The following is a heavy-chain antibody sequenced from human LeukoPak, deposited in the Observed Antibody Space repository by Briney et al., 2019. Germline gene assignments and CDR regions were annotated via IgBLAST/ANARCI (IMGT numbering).Heavy chain of an antibody. CDR1: GYTFTSYD. V-gene: IGHV1-8*01. Sequence: ASVTVSFKASGYTFTSYDINWVRQAPGQGLEWMGWMNPNSGNTGYAQKFQGRVTMTRNTSISTAYMELSSLRSEDTAVYYCARGQGAAAAVDYWGQGTLVTVSS. J-gene: IGHJ4*02. D-gene: IGHD6-13*01. CDR3: ARGQGAAAAVDY. CDR2: MNPNSGNT.